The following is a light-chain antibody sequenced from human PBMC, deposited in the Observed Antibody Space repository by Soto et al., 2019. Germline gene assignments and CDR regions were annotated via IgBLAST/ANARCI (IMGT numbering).Light chain of an antibody. CDR1: QSISSY. J-gene: IGKJ1*01. V-gene: IGKV1-39*01. CDR2: AAS. CDR3: QQSYSTPPT. Sequence: DIQMTQTPSSLSASVGDRVTITCRASQSISSYLNWYQQKPGKDPKLLIYAASSLQSGVPSRFSGSGSGTDFTLTISSRQPEDFATYFCQQSYSTPPTFGQGTNVEIK.